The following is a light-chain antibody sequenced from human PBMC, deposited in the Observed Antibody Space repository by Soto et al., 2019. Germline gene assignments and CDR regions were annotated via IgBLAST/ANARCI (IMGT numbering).Light chain of an antibody. Sequence: DIQMTQSPSSLSASVGDRVTITCRASQGISNYLAWYQQKPGKVPKLLIYGASNLQPGVPSRFSGSGSGTDFTLTISSLQPEDFATYFCQKYNSAPPWTFGQGTRWKSN. J-gene: IGKJ1*01. CDR1: QGISNY. CDR3: QKYNSAPPWT. CDR2: GAS. V-gene: IGKV1-27*01.